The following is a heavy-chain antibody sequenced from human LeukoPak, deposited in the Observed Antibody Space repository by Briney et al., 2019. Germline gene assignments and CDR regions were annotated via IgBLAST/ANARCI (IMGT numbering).Heavy chain of an antibody. J-gene: IGHJ5*02. Sequence: PGASLRLSCVATGITFSRYGMHWVRQPPGKGLEWVAFIWYDGSKTYYGDSVKGRFTISRDNSKNTVYLQMSTLRADDTAVYYCAAPAGAANWLDPWGQGTLVTVSS. V-gene: IGHV3-30*02. CDR2: IWYDGSKT. CDR3: AAPAGAANWLDP. D-gene: IGHD1-26*01. CDR1: GITFSRYG.